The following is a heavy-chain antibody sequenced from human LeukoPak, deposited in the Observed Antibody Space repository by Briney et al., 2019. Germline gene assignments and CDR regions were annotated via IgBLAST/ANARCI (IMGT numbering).Heavy chain of an antibody. D-gene: IGHD3-3*01. CDR2: IWYDGSNK. Sequence: GGSLRLSCAASGFTFSSYGMHWVRRAPGKGLEWVAVIWYDGSNKYYADSVKGRFTISRDNSKNTLYLQMNGLRAEDTAVYYCAKVTKRYYDFWSGYLPPYYYMDVWGKGTTVTVSS. V-gene: IGHV3-33*06. CDR3: AKVTKRYYDFWSGYLPPYYYMDV. J-gene: IGHJ6*03. CDR1: GFTFSSYG.